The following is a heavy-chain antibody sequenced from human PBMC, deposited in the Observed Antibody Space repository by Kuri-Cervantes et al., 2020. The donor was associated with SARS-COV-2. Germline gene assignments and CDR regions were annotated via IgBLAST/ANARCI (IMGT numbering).Heavy chain of an antibody. V-gene: IGHV3-23*01. CDR2: ISGSGGST. Sequence: GGSLRLSCAASGFTFSNYWMTWVRQAPGKGLEWVSAISGSGGSTYYADSVKGRFTISRDNSKNTLYLQMNSLRAEDTAVYYCAKDLGRPNWFDPWGQGTLVTVSS. CDR3: AKDLGRPNWFDP. J-gene: IGHJ5*02. CDR1: GFTFSNYW.